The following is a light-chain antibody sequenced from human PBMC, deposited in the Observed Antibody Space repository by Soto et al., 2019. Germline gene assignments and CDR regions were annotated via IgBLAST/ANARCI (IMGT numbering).Light chain of an antibody. Sequence: QSVLTQPSSASGSPGQSVTVSCTGTSSDVGGYNYVSWYQQHPDKAPKLMIYDVNQRPSGVPDRFSGSKSGNTASLTVSGLQAEDEADYYCSSYAGTHVVFGTGTKVTVL. CDR1: SSDVGGYNY. CDR3: SSYAGTHVV. V-gene: IGLV2-8*01. CDR2: DVN. J-gene: IGLJ1*01.